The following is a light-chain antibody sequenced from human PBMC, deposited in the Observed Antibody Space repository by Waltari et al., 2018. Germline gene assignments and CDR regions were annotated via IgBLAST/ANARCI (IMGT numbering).Light chain of an antibody. J-gene: IGLJ2*01. Sequence: QSALTQPASVSGSPGQSIAISCTGTSSNVGSYDLVSWYQQHPGKAPKLIIYDVSQRPSGVSNRFSGSKSGNTASLTISGLQAEDEADYYCCSYAGSGTSVFGGGTQLTVL. CDR1: SSNVGSYDL. CDR3: CSYAGSGTSV. CDR2: DVS. V-gene: IGLV2-23*02.